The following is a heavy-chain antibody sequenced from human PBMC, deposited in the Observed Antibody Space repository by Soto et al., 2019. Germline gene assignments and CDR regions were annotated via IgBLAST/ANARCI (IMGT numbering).Heavy chain of an antibody. J-gene: IGHJ6*02. D-gene: IGHD2-15*01. CDR1: GFTFSSYA. CDR2: ISYDGSNK. Sequence: GGSLRLSCAASGFTFSSYAMHWVRQAPGKGLEWVAVISYDGSNKYYADSVKGRFTISRDNSKNTLYLQMNSLRAEDTAVYYCARDRGGGYCSGGSCFFYGMDVWGQGTTVTVSS. CDR3: ARDRGGGYCSGGSCFFYGMDV. V-gene: IGHV3-30-3*01.